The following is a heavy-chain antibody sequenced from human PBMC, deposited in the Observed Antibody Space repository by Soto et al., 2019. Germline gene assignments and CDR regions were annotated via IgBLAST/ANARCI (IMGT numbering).Heavy chain of an antibody. CDR1: GGSVSSYF. CDR3: ARTPRLYDFWSGTWFDP. V-gene: IGHV4-59*02. J-gene: IGHJ5*02. D-gene: IGHD3-3*01. CDR2: IYYSGTT. Sequence: SETLSLTCTVSGGSVSSYFWSWIRQPPGKGLEWIGYIYYSGTTNYSPSLKSRVTMSVDTSKNQFSLKLRSVTAADTAVYFCARTPRLYDFWSGTWFDPWGQGTLVTVSS.